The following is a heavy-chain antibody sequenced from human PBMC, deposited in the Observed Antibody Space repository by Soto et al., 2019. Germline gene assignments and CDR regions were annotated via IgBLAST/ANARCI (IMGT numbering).Heavy chain of an antibody. CDR3: ARTGTSYQQLPLVNWLDP. CDR1: GGSITSNDYH. Sequence: SETLSLTCTVSGGSITSNDYHWGWIRQPPGKGLEWIGTIYYSGTTYYNPSLKSRVTISVDTSKNLFSLKLRSVTAADTAVYYCARTGTSYQQLPLVNWLDPWGQGTLVTVSS. J-gene: IGHJ5*02. CDR2: IYYSGTT. D-gene: IGHD6-13*01. V-gene: IGHV4-39*01.